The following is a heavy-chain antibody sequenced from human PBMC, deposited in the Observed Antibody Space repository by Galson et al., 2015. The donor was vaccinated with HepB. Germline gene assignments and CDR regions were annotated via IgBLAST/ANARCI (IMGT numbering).Heavy chain of an antibody. V-gene: IGHV1-18*01. D-gene: IGHD3-3*01. J-gene: IGHJ6*03. CDR2: ISAYNGNT. CDR3: ARETRGGWDFDFWSGYRSPYYMDV. Sequence: SVKVSCKASGYTFTSYGISWVRQAPGQGLEWMGWISAYNGNTNYAQKLQGRVTMTTDTSTSTAYMELRSLRSDDTAVYYCARETRGGWDFDFWSGYRSPYYMDVWGKGTTVTVSS. CDR1: GYTFTSYG.